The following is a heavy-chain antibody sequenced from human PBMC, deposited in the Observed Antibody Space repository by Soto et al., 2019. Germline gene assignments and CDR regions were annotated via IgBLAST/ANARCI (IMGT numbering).Heavy chain of an antibody. D-gene: IGHD6-19*01. Sequence: SETLSLTCTVSGGSISSYYWSWIRQPPGKGLEWIGYIYYSGSTNYNPSLKSRVTISVDTSKNQFSLKLSSVTAADTAVYYCARAVQQWMGLKWFDPWGQGTLVTVSS. V-gene: IGHV4-59*08. CDR3: ARAVQQWMGLKWFDP. CDR1: GGSISSYY. J-gene: IGHJ5*02. CDR2: IYYSGST.